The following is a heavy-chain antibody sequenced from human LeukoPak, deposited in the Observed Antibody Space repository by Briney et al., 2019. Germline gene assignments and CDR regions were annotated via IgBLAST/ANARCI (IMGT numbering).Heavy chain of an antibody. CDR1: GFTFSNAW. J-gene: IGHJ5*02. CDR3: AKDRYNDYEGGWFDP. V-gene: IGHV3-23*01. D-gene: IGHD5-12*01. Sequence: GGSLRLSCAASGFTFSNAWMSWVRQAPGKGLEWVSAISDSGGSTYYADSVRGRFTVSRDNSKNTLYLQMNSLRAEDTAVYYCAKDRYNDYEGGWFDPWGQGTLVTVSS. CDR2: ISDSGGST.